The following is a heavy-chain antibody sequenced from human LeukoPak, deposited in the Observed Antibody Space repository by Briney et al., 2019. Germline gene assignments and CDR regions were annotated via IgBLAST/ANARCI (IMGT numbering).Heavy chain of an antibody. J-gene: IGHJ3*02. V-gene: IGHV3-33*01. CDR2: IWYDGSNK. CDR3: AGEASDAFDI. CDR1: GFTFSSYD. Sequence: PGGSLRLSCAASGFTFSSYDMHWVRQAPGKGLEWVALIWYDGSNKNYADSVKGRFTISRDNSKNTLFLQMNSLRAEDTAVYYCAGEASDAFDIWGQGTMVTVSS.